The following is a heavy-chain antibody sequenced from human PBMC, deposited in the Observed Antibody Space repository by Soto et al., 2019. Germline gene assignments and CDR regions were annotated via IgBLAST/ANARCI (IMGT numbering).Heavy chain of an antibody. V-gene: IGHV1-3*01. D-gene: IGHD4-17*01. CDR1: GYTFTSYA. CDR2: INAGNGNT. J-gene: IGHJ4*02. CDR3: AMIILAYGTDY. Sequence: GASVKVSCKASGYTFTSYAMHWVRQAPGQRLEWMGWINAGNGNTKYSQKFQGRVTITADESTSTAYMELSSLRSEDTAVYYCAMIILAYGTDYWGQGTLVTVSS.